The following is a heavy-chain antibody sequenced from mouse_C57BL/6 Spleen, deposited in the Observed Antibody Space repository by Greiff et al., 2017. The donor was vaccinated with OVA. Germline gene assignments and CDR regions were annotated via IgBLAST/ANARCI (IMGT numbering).Heavy chain of an antibody. CDR2: IHPNSGST. D-gene: IGHD1-1*01. CDR3: ARGMGITTVVADY. J-gene: IGHJ2*01. CDR1: GYTFTSYW. Sequence: QVQLQQPGAELVKPGASVKLSCKASGYTFTSYWMHWVKQRPGQGLEWIGMIHPNSGSTNYNEKFKGKATLTVDKSSSTAYMQLSSLTSEDSAVYYCARGMGITTVVADYWGQGTTLTVSS. V-gene: IGHV1-64*01.